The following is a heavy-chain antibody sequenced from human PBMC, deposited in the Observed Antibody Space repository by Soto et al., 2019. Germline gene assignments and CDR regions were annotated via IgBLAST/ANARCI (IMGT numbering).Heavy chain of an antibody. CDR2: INGYNGNT. D-gene: IGHD3-16*01. V-gene: IGHV1-18*01. J-gene: IGHJ6*02. Sequence: QVQLVQSGAEVKKPGASVKVSCKASGYTFTSYGITWVRQAPGQGLEWLGWINGYNGNTNYAQNLQGRVTMTTDTSATTAYMELRSLRSDTTAVYYCARMGDVPYYYYGMDVWGQGTTVTVSS. CDR3: ARMGDVPYYYYGMDV. CDR1: GYTFTSYG.